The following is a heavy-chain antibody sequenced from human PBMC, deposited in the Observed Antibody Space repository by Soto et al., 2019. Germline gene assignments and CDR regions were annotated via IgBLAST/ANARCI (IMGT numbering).Heavy chain of an antibody. V-gene: IGHV4-31*03. D-gene: IGHD1-26*01. CDR1: GGSISSGGYY. CDR3: ARDRPGPEPQNWFDP. J-gene: IGHJ5*02. CDR2: IYYSGST. Sequence: LSLTCTVSGGSISSGGYYWSWIRQHPGKGLEWIGYIYYSGSTYYNPSLKSRVTISVDTSKNQFSLKLSSVTAADTAVYYCARDRPGPEPQNWFDPWGQGTLVTVSS.